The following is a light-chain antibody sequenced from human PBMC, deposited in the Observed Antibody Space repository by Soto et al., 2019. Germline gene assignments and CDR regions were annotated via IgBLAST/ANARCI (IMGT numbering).Light chain of an antibody. CDR3: QQYGSSPRT. J-gene: IGKJ1*01. CDR2: GAS. Sequence: EIVLRQSPATLSLSPGERATLSCRASQSVSSNYLTWYQQKPGQAPRLLIYGASSRATGIPDRFSGSGSGTDFTLTISRLEPEDFAVYYCQQYGSSPRTFGQGTKVHI. V-gene: IGKV3-20*01. CDR1: QSVSSNY.